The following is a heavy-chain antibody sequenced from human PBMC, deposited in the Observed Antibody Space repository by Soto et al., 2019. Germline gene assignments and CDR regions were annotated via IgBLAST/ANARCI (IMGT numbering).Heavy chain of an antibody. V-gene: IGHV4-59*08. CDR2: IYYSGST. J-gene: IGHJ6*03. CDR1: GGSISSYY. CDR3: ARTIVVVVADYYYYYYMDV. D-gene: IGHD2-15*01. Sequence: SETLSLTCTVSGGSISSYYWSWIRQPPGKGLEWIGYIYYSGSTNYNPSLKSRVTISVDTSKNQFSLKLSSVTAADTAVYYCARTIVVVVADYYYYYYMDVWGKGTTVTVSS.